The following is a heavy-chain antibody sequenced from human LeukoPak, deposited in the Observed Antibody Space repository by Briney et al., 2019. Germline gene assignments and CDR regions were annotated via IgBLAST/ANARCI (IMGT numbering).Heavy chain of an antibody. CDR2: IYYSGST. CDR3: AGQDFYGSGSYYN. Sequence: SETLSLTCTVSGGSISSYYWSWIRQPPGKGLEWVGYIYYSGSTNYNPSLKSRVTISVDTSKNQFSLKLSSVTAADTAVYYCAGQDFYGSGSYYNWGQGTLVTVSS. CDR1: GGSISSYY. V-gene: IGHV4-59*08. J-gene: IGHJ4*02. D-gene: IGHD3-10*01.